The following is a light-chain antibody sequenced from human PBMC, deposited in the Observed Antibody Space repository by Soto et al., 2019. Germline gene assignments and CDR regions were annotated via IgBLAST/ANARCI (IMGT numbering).Light chain of an antibody. Sequence: ENVLTQSPRTRSLFPWEKATLSCRAIQSVSSSYLAWYQQKPGQAPRLLIYGTSSRATAIPDRFSGSGSGTDFTLTISRLEPEDFAVYYCQQYGSSSWTFGQGTKVDIK. J-gene: IGKJ1*01. CDR1: QSVSSSY. CDR2: GTS. V-gene: IGKV3-20*01. CDR3: QQYGSSSWT.